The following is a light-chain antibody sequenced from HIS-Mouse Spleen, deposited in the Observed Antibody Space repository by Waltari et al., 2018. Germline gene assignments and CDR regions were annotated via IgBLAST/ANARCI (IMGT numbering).Light chain of an antibody. J-gene: IGLJ1*01. CDR3: CSYAGSYTGV. CDR2: DVS. CDR1: RSDVGGYNY. V-gene: IGLV2-11*01. Sequence: QSALTPPLSLSWCPGQSVTISCTGTRSDVGGYNYVSGYQQHQGKAPKRMIYDVSKRPSGVPVRFSGSKSGNTASLTIAGLQAEDEADYYCCSYAGSYTGVFGTGTKVTVL.